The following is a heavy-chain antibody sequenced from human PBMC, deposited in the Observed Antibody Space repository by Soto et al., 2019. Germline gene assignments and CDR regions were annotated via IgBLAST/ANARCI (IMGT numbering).Heavy chain of an antibody. V-gene: IGHV1-46*01. J-gene: IGHJ4*02. D-gene: IGHD2-21*02. CDR1: GNTFTNYY. CDR3: ARGGHVVVVTAAFDY. CDR2: INPSGGHT. Sequence: QVQLMQSGAEVKKPGASVKVSCKASGNTFTNYYIHWVRQAPGQGLERMGTINPSGGHTTYAQKFLGRETMTRDTSTSTLYMELTSLRCEDTAVYYCARGGHVVVVTAAFDYWGQGTLVTVSS.